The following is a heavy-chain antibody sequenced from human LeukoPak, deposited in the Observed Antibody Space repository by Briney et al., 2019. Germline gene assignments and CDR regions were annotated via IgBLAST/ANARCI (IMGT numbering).Heavy chain of an antibody. J-gene: IGHJ6*04. V-gene: IGHV4-34*01. Sequence: SQTLSLSCAFYGRSCSDYYWSWLRQPRGRGQEWIGEITHSGSTNYNQTLQSRVTISVHTSKNQFSLKLSSVTGADTAVYYSARYCSRSCGYYGMDVWGKGTTVTVSS. CDR3: ARYCSRSCGYYGMDV. D-gene: IGHD2-2*01. CDR2: ITHSGST. CDR1: GRSCSDYY.